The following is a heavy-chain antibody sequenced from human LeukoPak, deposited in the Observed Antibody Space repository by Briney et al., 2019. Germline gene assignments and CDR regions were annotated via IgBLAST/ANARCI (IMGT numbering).Heavy chain of an antibody. CDR3: AREGDLGFSLWYFDL. CDR1: GGSISSYY. D-gene: IGHD3-3*02. J-gene: IGHJ2*01. V-gene: IGHV4-4*07. CDR2: IYTSGST. Sequence: SETLSLTCTVSGGSISSYYWSWIRQPAGKGLEWIGRIYTSGSTNYNPSLKSRVTMSVDTSKNQFSLKLSSVTAADTAVYYCAREGDLGFSLWYFDLWGRGTLVTVSS.